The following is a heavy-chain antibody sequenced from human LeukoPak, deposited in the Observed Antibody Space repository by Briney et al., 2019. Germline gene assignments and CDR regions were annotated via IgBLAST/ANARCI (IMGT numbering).Heavy chain of an antibody. J-gene: IGHJ3*02. CDR2: IWYDGSNK. CDR3: AKDWLRWNGRAFHI. CDR1: GFTFSNYA. Sequence: PGRSLRLSCAASGFTFSNYAMHWVRQPPGKGLEWVAIIWYDGSNKYYADSVKGRFTISRDNSKNTLDLQMNSLRAEDTAVYYCAKDWLRWNGRAFHIWGQGTLVTVSS. V-gene: IGHV3-33*03. D-gene: IGHD4-23*01.